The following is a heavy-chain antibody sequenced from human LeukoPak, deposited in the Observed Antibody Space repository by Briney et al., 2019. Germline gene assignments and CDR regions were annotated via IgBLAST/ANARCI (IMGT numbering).Heavy chain of an antibody. CDR1: GGSGSISSFY. Sequence: SETLSLTCTISGGSGSISSFYWSWVRQPPGKGLEWIGYIHYSGRTNYNPSPESRVSISLDTSKNQFPLNLSSVTAADTAVYYCAREAGRYGMDVWSQGTTVTVSS. CDR3: AREAGRYGMDV. V-gene: IGHV4-61*01. CDR2: IHYSGRT. D-gene: IGHD6-19*01. J-gene: IGHJ6*02.